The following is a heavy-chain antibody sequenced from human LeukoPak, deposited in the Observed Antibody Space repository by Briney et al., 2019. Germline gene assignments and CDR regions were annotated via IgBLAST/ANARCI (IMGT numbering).Heavy chain of an antibody. D-gene: IGHD1-20*01. CDR2: INPSGGST. CDR3: ARGVDNWNPTYYFDY. V-gene: IGHV1-46*01. J-gene: IGHJ4*02. Sequence: ASVKVSCKASGYTFTSYYMHWVRQAPGQGLEWMGIINPSGGSTSYAQKFQGRVTMTRDMSTSTVYMELSSLRSEDTAVYYYARGVDNWNPTYYFDYWGQGTLVTVSS. CDR1: GYTFTSYY.